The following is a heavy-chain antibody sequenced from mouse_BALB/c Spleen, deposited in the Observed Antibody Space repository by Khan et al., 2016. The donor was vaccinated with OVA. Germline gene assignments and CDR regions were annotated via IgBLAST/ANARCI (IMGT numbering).Heavy chain of an antibody. D-gene: IGHD2-1*01. CDR2: IYPGNSDT. V-gene: IGHV1-5*01. CDR3: TRKGFGNYGSWDY. J-gene: IGHJ2*01. Sequence: VQLQQSGTVLARPGASVTMSCKASGYTFTSYWMHWVKQRPGQGLEWIGAIYPGNSDTNYNQKFKGKANLTAVTSTSTAYLELNSLTNEDSAVYYVTRKGFGNYGSWDYWGQGTTLTVSS. CDR1: GYTFTSYW.